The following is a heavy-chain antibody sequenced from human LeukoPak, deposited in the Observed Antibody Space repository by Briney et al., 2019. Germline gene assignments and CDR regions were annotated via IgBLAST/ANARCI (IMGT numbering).Heavy chain of an antibody. V-gene: IGHV3-48*01. J-gene: IGHJ4*02. Sequence: GGSLRLSCAASGFTFSSYSMNWVRQAPGKGLEWVSYISSSSSTIYYADSVKGRFTISRDNSKNTLYLQMNSLRAEDTAVYYCAKVSRYCSGGSCYYHPFDYWGQGTLVTVSS. D-gene: IGHD2-15*01. CDR3: AKVSRYCSGGSCYYHPFDY. CDR1: GFTFSSYS. CDR2: ISSSSSTI.